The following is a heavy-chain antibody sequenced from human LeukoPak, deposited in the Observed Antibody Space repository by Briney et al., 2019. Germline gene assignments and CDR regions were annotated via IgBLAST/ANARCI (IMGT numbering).Heavy chain of an antibody. J-gene: IGHJ3*02. CDR1: GGSLSGGSYY. CDR3: ARDLGSGYSPNDAFDI. Sequence: SQTLSLTCTVSGGSLSGGSYYWSWIRQPAGTGLEWIGRIYTSGSTNYNPSLKSRVTISVDTSKNQFSLKLSSVTAADTAVYYCARDLGSGYSPNDAFDIWGQGTMVTVSS. CDR2: IYTSGST. D-gene: IGHD3-22*01. V-gene: IGHV4-61*02.